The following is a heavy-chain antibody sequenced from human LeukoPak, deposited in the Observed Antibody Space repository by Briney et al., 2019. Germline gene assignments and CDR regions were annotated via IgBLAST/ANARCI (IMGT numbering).Heavy chain of an antibody. Sequence: GGSLRLSCAASDFTVSSNYMSWVRQAPGKGLEWVSIIYAGGTTYYADSVKGRFTISRDNSKNTLYLQMNSLRAEDTAVYYCARARGAAGTGPIDYWGRGTLVTVSS. CDR2: IYAGGTT. J-gene: IGHJ4*02. CDR3: ARARGAAGTGPIDY. D-gene: IGHD6-13*01. V-gene: IGHV3-53*01. CDR1: DFTVSSNY.